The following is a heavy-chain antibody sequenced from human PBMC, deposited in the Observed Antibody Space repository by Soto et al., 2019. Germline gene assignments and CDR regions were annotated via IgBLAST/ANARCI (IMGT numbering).Heavy chain of an antibody. CDR1: GGSFSGYY. CDR3: ARMGVVVVAANNWFDP. V-gene: IGHV4-34*01. J-gene: IGHJ5*02. D-gene: IGHD2-15*01. CDR2: INHSGST. Sequence: SETLSLTCAVYGGSFSGYYWTWIRQPPGTGLEWIGEINHSGSTNYNPSLKSRVTISVDTSKNQFSLKLSSVTAADTAVYYCARMGVVVVAANNWFDPWGQGTLVTVS.